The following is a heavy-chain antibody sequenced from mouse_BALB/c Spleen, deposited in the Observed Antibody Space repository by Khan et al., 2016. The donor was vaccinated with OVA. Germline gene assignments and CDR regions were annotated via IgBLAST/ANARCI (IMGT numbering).Heavy chain of an antibody. Sequence: QIQLVQSGPELKKPGETVQISCKASGFTFTNYGMNWVKQAPGKGLKWMGWINTYTGEPTFADDFKGRFAFSLETSASTAYLQMNSLKNEDTATYYCARVGQNGTMDCWGQGTLVTVSA. CDR3: ARVGQNGTMDC. V-gene: IGHV9-3-1*01. J-gene: IGHJ4*01. CDR1: GFTFTNYG. CDR2: INTYTGEP.